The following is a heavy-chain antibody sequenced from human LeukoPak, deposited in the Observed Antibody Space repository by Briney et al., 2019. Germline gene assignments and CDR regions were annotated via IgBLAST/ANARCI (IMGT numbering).Heavy chain of an antibody. CDR1: GFTFDDYA. J-gene: IGHJ6*03. Sequence: GGSLRLSCAASGFTFDDYAMHWVRQAPGKGLEWVSSISSSSSYIYYADSVKGRFIISRDNAKNSLYLQMNSLRAEDTAVYYCARYCSSTSCHHSYYYYMDVWGKGTTVTVSS. D-gene: IGHD2-2*01. CDR3: ARYCSSTSCHHSYYYYMDV. V-gene: IGHV3-21*01. CDR2: ISSSSSYI.